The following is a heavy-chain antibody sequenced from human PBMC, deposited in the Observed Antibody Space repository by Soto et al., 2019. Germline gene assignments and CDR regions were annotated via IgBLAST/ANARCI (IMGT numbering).Heavy chain of an antibody. CDR2: IIPILGIA. J-gene: IGHJ4*02. CDR3: ARSNVYNAAVAGHYFDY. CDR1: GGTFSSYT. D-gene: IGHD6-19*01. Sequence: GASVKVSCKASGGTFSSYTISWVRQAPGQGLEWMGRIIPILGIANYAQKFQGRVTITADKSTSTAYMELGSLRSEDTAVYYCARSNVYNAAVAGHYFDYWGQGTLVTVSS. V-gene: IGHV1-69*02.